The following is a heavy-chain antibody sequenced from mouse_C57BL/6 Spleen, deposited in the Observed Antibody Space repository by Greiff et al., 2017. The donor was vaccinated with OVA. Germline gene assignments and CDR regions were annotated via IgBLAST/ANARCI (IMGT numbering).Heavy chain of an antibody. CDR2: ISYDGSN. CDR3: AREGNSGSDY. Sequence: ESGPGLVKPSPSLSLSCSVTGYSITSGSYWNWIRQFPGNKLEWMGFISYDGSNNYNPSFKNRIPITRDTSKNQFFLKLNSVTTEATATYYCAREGNSGSDYWGQGTTLTVAS. J-gene: IGHJ2*01. V-gene: IGHV3-6*01. D-gene: IGHD3-2*02. CDR1: GYSITSGSY.